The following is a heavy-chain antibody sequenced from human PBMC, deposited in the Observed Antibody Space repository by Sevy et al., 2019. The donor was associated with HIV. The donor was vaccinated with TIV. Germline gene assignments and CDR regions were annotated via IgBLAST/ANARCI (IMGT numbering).Heavy chain of an antibody. D-gene: IGHD6-13*01. J-gene: IGHJ4*02. Sequence: SETLSLTCTVSGGSISNYFWSWIRQPPGKGLEWIGYIYYSGSTNYNPSLKSRIIISVDTSKNQFSLKLSSVTAADTAVYYCARESIGAVGDFDYWGQGTLVTVSS. CDR2: IYYSGST. CDR3: ARESIGAVGDFDY. V-gene: IGHV4-59*01. CDR1: GGSISNYF.